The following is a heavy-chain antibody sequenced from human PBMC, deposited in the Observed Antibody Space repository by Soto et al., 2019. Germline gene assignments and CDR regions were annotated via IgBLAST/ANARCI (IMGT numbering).Heavy chain of an antibody. V-gene: IGHV1-46*01. CDR2: INPSGGST. J-gene: IGHJ1*01. CDR1: RYTFTIYY. Sequence: AKVACKASRYTFTIYYVHLSLQAPGQGLEWMGIINPSGGSTSYAQKFQGRVTMTRDTSTSTVYMELSSLRSEDTAVYYCASPTVTRRGRRAEYFQHWGQGTLVTVSS. CDR3: ASPTVTRRGRRAEYFQH. D-gene: IGHD4-4*01.